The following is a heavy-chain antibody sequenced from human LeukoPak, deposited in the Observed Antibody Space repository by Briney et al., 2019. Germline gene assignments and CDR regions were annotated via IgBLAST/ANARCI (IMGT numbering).Heavy chain of an antibody. Sequence: ASVKVSCKASGYTFTGYYMHWVRQAPGQGLEWMGIINPSGGSTSYAQKFQGRVTMTRDTSTSTVYMELSSLRSEDTAVYYCASCGDYGRGGSWLGRMDVWGLGTTVTVSS. CDR3: ASCGDYGRGGSWLGRMDV. CDR1: GYTFTGYY. J-gene: IGHJ6*02. V-gene: IGHV1-46*01. CDR2: INPSGGST. D-gene: IGHD4-17*01.